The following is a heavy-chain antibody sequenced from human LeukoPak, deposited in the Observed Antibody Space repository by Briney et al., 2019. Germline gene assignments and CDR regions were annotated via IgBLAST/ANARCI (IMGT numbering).Heavy chain of an antibody. J-gene: IGHJ4*02. CDR3: ARHRDSSGTDY. CDR1: GFTFSSYD. D-gene: IGHD3-22*01. CDR2: ISRLSSTI. Sequence: PGGSLSLSCAASGFTFSSYDMNWVRQAPGKGLEWVSYISRLSSTIYSADSVKGRFTISRDNAKNSLFLQMNSLRAEDTAVYYCARHRDSSGTDYWGQGTLVTVSS. V-gene: IGHV3-48*01.